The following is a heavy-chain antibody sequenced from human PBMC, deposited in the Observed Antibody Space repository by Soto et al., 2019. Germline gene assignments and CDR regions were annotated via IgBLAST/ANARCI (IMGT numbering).Heavy chain of an antibody. V-gene: IGHV4-39*01. CDR1: GGSISTASYY. Sequence: SETLSLTCNVSGGSISTASYYWGWIRQAPGKGLEWIASVNYAGTTYYSPSLKSRIAISIDTPKNQFSLKVSSVTAADTGLYFCARLMMDRSWYFDWFDPWGQGTLVTVSS. D-gene: IGHD6-13*01. J-gene: IGHJ5*02. CDR2: VNYAGTT. CDR3: ARLMMDRSWYFDWFDP.